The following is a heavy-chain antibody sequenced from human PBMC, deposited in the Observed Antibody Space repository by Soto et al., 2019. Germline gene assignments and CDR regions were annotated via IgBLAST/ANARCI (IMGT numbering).Heavy chain of an antibody. Sequence: SETLSLTCTVSGGSISSSSYYWGWIRQPPGKGLEWIGSIYYSGSTYYNPSLKSRVTISVDTSKNQFSLKLSSVTAADTAVYYCASGQDYSVINWFDPWGQGTLVTVSS. CDR3: ASGQDYSVINWFDP. CDR1: GGSISSSSYY. J-gene: IGHJ5*02. V-gene: IGHV4-39*01. CDR2: IYYSGST. D-gene: IGHD2-15*01.